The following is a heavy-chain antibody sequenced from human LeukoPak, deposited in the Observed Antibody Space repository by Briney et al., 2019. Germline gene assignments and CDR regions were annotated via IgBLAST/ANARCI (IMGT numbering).Heavy chain of an antibody. Sequence: SETLSLTCTVSGGSISSGGFYWSWTRQHPGKGLEWIGYIYNFGSAGYNPSLKSRVTISVDTSKNQFSLKLSSVTAADTAVYYCARTRDGYTSFDFWGQGTQVTVSS. CDR2: IYNFGSA. J-gene: IGHJ4*02. V-gene: IGHV4-31*03. CDR3: ARTRDGYTSFDF. D-gene: IGHD5-24*01. CDR1: GGSISSGGFY.